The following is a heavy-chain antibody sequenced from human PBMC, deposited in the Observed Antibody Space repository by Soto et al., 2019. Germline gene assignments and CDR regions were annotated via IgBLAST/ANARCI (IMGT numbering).Heavy chain of an antibody. CDR3: ARRGSVSYYDN. CDR2: ISGSGGST. Sequence: EVQLLESGGGLVQPGGSLRLSCAASGFTFSSYAMRWVRQAPVKGLEWVSAISGSGGSTYYADSVKGRFTISRDNSKNTLYLQMNSLRAEDTAVYYCARRGSVSYYDNWGQGTLVTVSS. CDR1: GFTFSSYA. J-gene: IGHJ4*02. V-gene: IGHV3-23*01. D-gene: IGHD6-19*01.